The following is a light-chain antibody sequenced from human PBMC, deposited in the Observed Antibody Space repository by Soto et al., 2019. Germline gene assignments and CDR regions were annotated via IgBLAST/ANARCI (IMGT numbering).Light chain of an antibody. Sequence: QSVLTQPPSVSAAPGQKVTISCSGSSSNIENNYVSWYQHLPGTAPKLLIYDNYKRPSGIPDRFSGSKSCTSATLGITGLLTGDEADYYCGTWDSSLSGVVFGGGTKLTVL. J-gene: IGLJ2*01. V-gene: IGLV1-51*01. CDR3: GTWDSSLSGVV. CDR2: DNY. CDR1: SSNIENNY.